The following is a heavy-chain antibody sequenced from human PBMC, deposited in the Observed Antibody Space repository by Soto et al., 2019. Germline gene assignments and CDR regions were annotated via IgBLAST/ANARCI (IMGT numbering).Heavy chain of an antibody. CDR3: ARASYYSSMVRGVPRGAFDI. J-gene: IGHJ3*02. CDR2: INHSGST. V-gene: IGHV4-34*01. D-gene: IGHD3-10*01. Sequence: PSETLSLTCAVYGGSFSGYYWSWIRQPPGKGLEWIGEINHSGSTNYNPSLKSRVTISVDTSKNQFSLKLSSVTAADTAVYYCARASYYSSMVRGVPRGAFDIWGQGTMVTVSS. CDR1: GGSFSGYY.